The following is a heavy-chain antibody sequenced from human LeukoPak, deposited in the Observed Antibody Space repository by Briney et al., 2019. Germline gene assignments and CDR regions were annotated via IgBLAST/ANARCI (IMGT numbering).Heavy chain of an antibody. CDR1: GYTFTGYY. CDR3: ARDHYDILTGYYTRFDY. Sequence: ASVKVSCKASGYTFTGYYMHWVRQAPGQGLEWMGWINPNSGGTNYAQKFQGRVTMTRDTSISTAYMELSRLRSDDTAVYYCARDHYDILTGYYTRFDYWGQGTLVTVSS. D-gene: IGHD3-9*01. V-gene: IGHV1-2*02. CDR2: INPNSGGT. J-gene: IGHJ4*02.